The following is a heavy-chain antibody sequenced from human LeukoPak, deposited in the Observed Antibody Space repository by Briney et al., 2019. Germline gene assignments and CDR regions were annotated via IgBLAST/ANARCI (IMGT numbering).Heavy chain of an antibody. D-gene: IGHD6-13*01. CDR1: GGTFSSYA. CDR2: IIPIFGTA. J-gene: IGHJ3*02. Sequence: GASVKVSCKASGGTFSSYAISWVRQAPGQGLEWMGGIIPIFGTANYAQKFQGRVTITADESTSTAYMELSSLRSEDTAMYYCAREMTSYSSSWYIRAFDIWGQGTMVTVSS. CDR3: AREMTSYSSSWYIRAFDI. V-gene: IGHV1-69*13.